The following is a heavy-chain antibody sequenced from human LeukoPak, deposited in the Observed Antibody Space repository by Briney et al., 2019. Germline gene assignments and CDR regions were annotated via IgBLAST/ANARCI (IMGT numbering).Heavy chain of an antibody. CDR3: AGGLTYYFDY. CDR2: IYTSGST. CDR1: GGSISSGSYY. Sequence: SETLSLTCTVSGGSISSGSYYWSWIRQPAGKGLECIGRIYTSGSTNYNPSLKSRVTISVDTSKNQFSLKLSSVTAAYTAVYYCAGGLTYYFDYWGQGTLVTVFS. V-gene: IGHV4-61*02. J-gene: IGHJ4*02. D-gene: IGHD3-16*01.